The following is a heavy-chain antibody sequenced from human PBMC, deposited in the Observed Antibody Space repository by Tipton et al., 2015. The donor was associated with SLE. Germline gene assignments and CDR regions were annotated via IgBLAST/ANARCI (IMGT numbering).Heavy chain of an antibody. V-gene: IGHV3-30*02. CDR2: IRYDGGHT. CDR3: ARDWLDALDI. CDR1: GFMFSDYG. Sequence: SLRLSCAASGFMFSDYGMDWVRQAPDKGLEWVAFIRYDGGHTSYADSVKGRFTISRDNSKKTLYLQMNSLRTEDTAMYYCARDWLDALDIWGQGTMVTVSS. D-gene: IGHD3-9*01. J-gene: IGHJ3*02.